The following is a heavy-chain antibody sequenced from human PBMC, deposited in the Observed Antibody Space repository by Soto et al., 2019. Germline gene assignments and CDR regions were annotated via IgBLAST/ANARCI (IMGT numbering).Heavy chain of an antibody. CDR1: GGTFSSYT. Sequence: QVQMVQSGAEVKKPGSSVKVSCKASGGTFSSYTISWVRQAPGQGLEWMGRIIPILGIAYYAQKFQGRVTITADKSTSTAYKELRSLRSEYKAVYYCARLAAPGLYYFDYWGQGTLVTVSS. CDR3: ARLAAPGLYYFDY. V-gene: IGHV1-69*02. CDR2: IIPILGIA. J-gene: IGHJ4*02. D-gene: IGHD6-13*01.